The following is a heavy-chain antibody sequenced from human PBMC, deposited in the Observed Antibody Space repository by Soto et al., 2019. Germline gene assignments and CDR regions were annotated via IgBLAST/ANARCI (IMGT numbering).Heavy chain of an antibody. CDR3: AKDIQGYCSGGSCYTGQNV. J-gene: IGHJ6*02. Sequence: GGSLRLSCAASGFAFSSYAMSWVRQAPGKGLEWVSSISGSTSGTYYADAVKGRFTISRDNSNNTLYLQMNSLSAEDTAVYYCAKDIQGYCSGGSCYTGQNVWGQGTTVTVSS. CDR2: ISGSTSGT. D-gene: IGHD2-15*01. V-gene: IGHV3-23*01. CDR1: GFAFSSYA.